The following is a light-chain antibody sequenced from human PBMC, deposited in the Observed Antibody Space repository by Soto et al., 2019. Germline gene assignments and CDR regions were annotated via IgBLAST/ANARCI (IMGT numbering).Light chain of an antibody. V-gene: IGKV3-15*01. CDR3: QQYTSWPRA. Sequence: IVMTQSPASLSVSPGERATLSCRASQSVTTNLAWYQQKPGKAPRLLIYGASYMATGIPARFSGSGSGTEFTLTISSLQSEDFAIYYCQQYTSWPRAFGGGTKVDI. J-gene: IGKJ4*01. CDR1: QSVTTN. CDR2: GAS.